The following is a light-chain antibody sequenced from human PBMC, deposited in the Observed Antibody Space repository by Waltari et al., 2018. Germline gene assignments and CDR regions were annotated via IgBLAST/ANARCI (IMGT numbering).Light chain of an antibody. J-gene: IGLJ3*02. CDR1: SSNIGSNT. CDR3: AAWDDSLNGPV. V-gene: IGLV1-44*01. Sequence: QSVLTQPPSASGTPGQRVIISCSGSSSNIGSNTVNWYQQLPGPAPKLLIYRNDERPSGVPGRFAGSNSGTSASLAISGLQSEDEADYYCAAWDDSLNGPVFGGGTKLTVL. CDR2: RND.